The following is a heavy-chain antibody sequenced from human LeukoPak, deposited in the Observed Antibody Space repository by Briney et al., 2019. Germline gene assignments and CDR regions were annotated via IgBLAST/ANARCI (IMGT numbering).Heavy chain of an antibody. Sequence: GGSLRLSCAASGFTFTNYAMIWVRQAPGKGLEWVSAISGSGGSTYYADSVKGRFTISRDNSKNTLYLQMNSLRAEDTAVYYCAKTTIAARPGNAFDIWGQGTMVTVSS. D-gene: IGHD6-6*01. CDR2: ISGSGGST. CDR3: AKTTIAARPGNAFDI. V-gene: IGHV3-23*01. J-gene: IGHJ3*02. CDR1: GFTFTNYA.